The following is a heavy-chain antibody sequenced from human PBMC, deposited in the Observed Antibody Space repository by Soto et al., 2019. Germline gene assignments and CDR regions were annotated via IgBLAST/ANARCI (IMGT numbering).Heavy chain of an antibody. Sequence: PSQTLSLTFAISGDSVSSNSAAWNWIRQSPSRGLEWLGRTYYRSKWYNDYAVSVKSRITINPDTSKNQFSLQLNSVTPEDTAVYYCARVSVGDPLEIPVKEYYFDYWGQGTLVTVSS. CDR1: GDSVSSNSAA. CDR2: TYYRSKWYN. V-gene: IGHV6-1*01. D-gene: IGHD3-10*01. CDR3: ARVSVGDPLEIPVKEYYFDY. J-gene: IGHJ4*02.